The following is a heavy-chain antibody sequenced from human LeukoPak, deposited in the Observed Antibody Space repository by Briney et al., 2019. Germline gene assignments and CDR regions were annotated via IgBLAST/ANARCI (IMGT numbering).Heavy chain of an antibody. D-gene: IGHD1-1*01. CDR2: ISSSGSYV. Sequence: GGSLRLSCAASGFTFSTYSLNWVRQAPGKGLEWVSSISSSGSYVYYADSLKGRFTISRDNAKNSLYLQMNSLRAEDTAVYYCARGDNWNFAYLDYWGQGTLVTVSS. J-gene: IGHJ4*02. CDR3: ARGDNWNFAYLDY. V-gene: IGHV3-21*01. CDR1: GFTFSTYS.